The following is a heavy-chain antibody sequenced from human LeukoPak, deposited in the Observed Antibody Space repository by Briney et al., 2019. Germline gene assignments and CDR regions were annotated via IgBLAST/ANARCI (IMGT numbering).Heavy chain of an antibody. V-gene: IGHV4-34*01. CDR2: INHSGST. CDR1: GGSFSGYY. CDR3: ARYSGWTSFDY. D-gene: IGHD5-12*01. J-gene: IGHJ4*02. Sequence: PSETLSLTCAVYGGSFSGYYWSWIRQPQGKGLEWIGEINHSGSTNYNPSLKSRVTISVDTSKNQFSLKLSSVTAADTAVYYCARYSGWTSFDYWGQGTLVTVSS.